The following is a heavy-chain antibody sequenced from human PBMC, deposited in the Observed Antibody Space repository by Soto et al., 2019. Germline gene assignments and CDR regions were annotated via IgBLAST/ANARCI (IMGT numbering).Heavy chain of an antibody. V-gene: IGHV1-69*04. J-gene: IGHJ4*02. Sequence: ASVKVSCKASGGTFSSYTISWVRQAPGQGLEWMGRIIPILGIANYAQKFQGRVTITADKSTSTAYMELSSLRSEDTAVYYCARDGRGNSGYDCWGQGTLVTVSS. D-gene: IGHD5-12*01. CDR1: GGTFSSYT. CDR2: IIPILGIA. CDR3: ARDGRGNSGYDC.